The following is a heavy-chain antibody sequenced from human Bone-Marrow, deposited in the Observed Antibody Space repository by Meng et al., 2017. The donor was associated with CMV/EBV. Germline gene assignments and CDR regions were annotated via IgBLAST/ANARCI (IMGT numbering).Heavy chain of an antibody. V-gene: IGHV1-18*01. CDR2: ISGYNGDT. CDR3: ARGGELYNFDA. CDR1: PDIFMNYN. Sequence: ASVKVSCKASPDIFMNYNLHWIRQAPTQGLEWMGWISGYNGDTTYAQKFQDRVTLTADRFTTTAYMEMKTLTSDDTAVYYCARGGELYNFDAWGHGTPVTVSS. J-gene: IGHJ4*01. D-gene: IGHD3-16*01.